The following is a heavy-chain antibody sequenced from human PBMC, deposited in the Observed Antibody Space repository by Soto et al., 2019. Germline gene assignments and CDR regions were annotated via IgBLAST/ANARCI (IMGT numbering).Heavy chain of an antibody. Sequence: QVQLQESGPGLVKPSETLSLTCTVSGGSISSGGYYWTWIHQLPGKGLEWIGYIHNSGFTYYNPSLKSRVTISVGTSKTHFSLKLSSVTAAATGVYYCARDPYNGMDVWGQGTTVTVSS. CDR1: GGSISSGGYY. CDR3: ARDPYNGMDV. V-gene: IGHV4-31*03. J-gene: IGHJ6*02. CDR2: IHNSGFT. D-gene: IGHD1-20*01.